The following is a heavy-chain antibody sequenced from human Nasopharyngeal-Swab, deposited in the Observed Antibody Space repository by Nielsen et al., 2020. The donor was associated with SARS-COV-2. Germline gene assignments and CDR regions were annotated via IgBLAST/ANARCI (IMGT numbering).Heavy chain of an antibody. J-gene: IGHJ6*02. Sequence: GGSLRLSCAASGFTFSSYAMSWVRQAPGKGLEWVSAISGSGGSTYYADSVKGRFTISRDNSKNTLYLQMNSLRAEDTAVYCCAKKLGDTRELYYYYGMDVWGQGTTVTVSS. V-gene: IGHV3-23*01. CDR2: ISGSGGST. CDR1: GFTFSSYA. D-gene: IGHD3-16*01. CDR3: AKKLGDTRELYYYYGMDV.